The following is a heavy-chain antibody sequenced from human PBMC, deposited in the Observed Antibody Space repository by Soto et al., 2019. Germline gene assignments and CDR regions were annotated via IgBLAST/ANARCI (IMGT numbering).Heavy chain of an antibody. J-gene: IGHJ5*01. CDR2: ISASGGRP. CDR3: ATGRCSTSDCYVPDS. Sequence: ESGGGLVQPGGSLRLSCAASEFTFRSYTMSWVRQAPGKGLEWIATISASGGRPSYADSVQGRFIISRDNPMNTVYLQMSSLRAEDTDMYYCATGRCSTSDCYVPDSWGQGTLVTVSS. D-gene: IGHD2-2*01. CDR1: EFTFRSYT. V-gene: IGHV3-23*01.